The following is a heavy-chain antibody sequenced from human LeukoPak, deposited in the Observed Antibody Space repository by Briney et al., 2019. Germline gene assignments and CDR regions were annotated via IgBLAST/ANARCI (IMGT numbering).Heavy chain of an antibody. D-gene: IGHD3-9*01. V-gene: IGHV3-21*01. CDR2: ISSSSSYI. J-gene: IGHJ4*02. Sequence: GGSLRLSCAASGITFNSYTMNWVRQAPGKGLEWVSSISSSSSYIYYAASVKGRFTISRDNAKNLLYLQMNSLRAEDTAVYYCARTYYDILTGYNPYFDYWGQGILVTVSS. CDR3: ARTYYDILTGYNPYFDY. CDR1: GITFNSYT.